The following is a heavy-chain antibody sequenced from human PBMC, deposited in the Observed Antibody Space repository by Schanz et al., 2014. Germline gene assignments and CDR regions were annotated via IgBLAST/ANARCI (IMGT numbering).Heavy chain of an antibody. V-gene: IGHV3-23*04. CDR2: ISGSGGST. D-gene: IGHD1-1*01. CDR3: ARDRRNADLDY. CDR1: GFTFSSYA. Sequence: EVQLAESGGGLIQPGGSLRLSCAASGFTFSSYAMSWVRHAPGKGLEWVSAISGSGGSTYYADSVKGRFTMSRDNAKNSVFLQMNSLRAEDTALYYCARDRRNADLDYWGQGTLXTVSS. J-gene: IGHJ4*02.